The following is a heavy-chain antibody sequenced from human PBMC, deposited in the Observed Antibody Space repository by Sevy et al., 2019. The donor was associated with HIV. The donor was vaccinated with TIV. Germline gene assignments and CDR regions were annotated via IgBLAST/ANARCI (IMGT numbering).Heavy chain of an antibody. CDR1: GGSISSGGYY. Sequence: SETLSLTCTVSGGSISSGGYYWSWIRQHPGKGLEWIGYIYYSGRTYYNPSLKSRVTISVDKSKNQFSLKLSSVTAADTAVYYCARDPGYCSGGSCYLGYWFDPWGQGTLVTVSS. CDR3: ARDPGYCSGGSCYLGYWFDP. J-gene: IGHJ5*02. V-gene: IGHV4-31*03. D-gene: IGHD2-15*01. CDR2: IYYSGRT.